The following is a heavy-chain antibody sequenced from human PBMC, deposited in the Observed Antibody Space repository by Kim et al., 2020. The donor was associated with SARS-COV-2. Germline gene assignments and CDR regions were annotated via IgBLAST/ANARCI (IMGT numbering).Heavy chain of an antibody. J-gene: IGHJ6*02. Sequence: GGSLRLSCAASGFTFSSYGMHWVRQAPGKGLEWVAVIWYDGSNKYYADSVKGRFTISRDNSKNTLYLQMNSLRAEDTAVYYCAKDFAGLGHADYYYYGMDVWGQGTTVTVSS. CDR2: IWYDGSNK. D-gene: IGHD3-16*01. V-gene: IGHV3-33*06. CDR1: GFTFSSYG. CDR3: AKDFAGLGHADYYYYGMDV.